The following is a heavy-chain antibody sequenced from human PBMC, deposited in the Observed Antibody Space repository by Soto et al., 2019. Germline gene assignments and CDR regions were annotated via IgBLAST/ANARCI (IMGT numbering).Heavy chain of an antibody. V-gene: IGHV4-59*01. D-gene: IGHD2-15*01. CDR2: IYYSGST. CDR3: ARLAAQGYFDY. Sequence: SETLSLTCTVSGGSISSYYWSWIRQPPGKGLEWIGYIYYSGSTNYNPSLKSRVTISVDTSKNQFSLKLSSVTAADTAVYYCARLAAQGYFDYWGQGTLVTVS. CDR1: GGSISSYY. J-gene: IGHJ4*02.